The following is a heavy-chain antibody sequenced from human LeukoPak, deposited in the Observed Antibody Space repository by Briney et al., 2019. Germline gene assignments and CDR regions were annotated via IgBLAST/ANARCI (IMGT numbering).Heavy chain of an antibody. J-gene: IGHJ3*02. V-gene: IGHV4-38-2*02. Sequence: SETLSLTCAVAGNSLSRSYYWGCIRQPPGKGLEWVGNIYHSGSTYYNPSLKSRVAISVDTSRNQFSLRLNSVTTADMAVYYCARDWDGFDIWGQGTVVTVSS. CDR2: IYHSGST. CDR1: GNSLSRSYY. CDR3: ARDWDGFDI.